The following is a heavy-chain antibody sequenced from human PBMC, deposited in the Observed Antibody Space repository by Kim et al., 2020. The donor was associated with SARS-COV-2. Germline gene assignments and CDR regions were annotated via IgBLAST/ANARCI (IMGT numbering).Heavy chain of an antibody. Sequence: GGSLRLSCAASGFTFSSYWMSWVRQAPGKGLEWVANIKQDGSEKYYVDSVKGRFTISRDNAKNSLYLQMNSLRAEDTAVYYCARVMVRGVIIYYYYYGMDVWGQGTTVTVS. CDR2: IKQDGSEK. CDR1: GFTFSSYW. CDR3: ARVMVRGVIIYYYYYGMDV. V-gene: IGHV3-7*03. D-gene: IGHD3-10*01. J-gene: IGHJ6*02.